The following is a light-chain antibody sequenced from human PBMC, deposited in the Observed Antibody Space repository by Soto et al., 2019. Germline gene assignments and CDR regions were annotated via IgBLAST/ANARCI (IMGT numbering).Light chain of an antibody. Sequence: VLTESPATLSLSPGERATLSCRASQSIHTSLAWYQQKSGKPPRLVIYDSTLRANGVPDRFGGSRSGTEFTLTINSLEPEDFAVYYCHRRNVWPPITFGQGTRLEI. J-gene: IGKJ5*01. CDR2: DST. CDR1: QSIHTS. CDR3: HRRNVWPPIT. V-gene: IGKV3-11*01.